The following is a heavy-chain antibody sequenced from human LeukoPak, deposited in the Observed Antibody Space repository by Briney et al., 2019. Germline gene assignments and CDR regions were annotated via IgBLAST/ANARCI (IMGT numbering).Heavy chain of an antibody. Sequence: SETLSLTCAVYGGSFSGYYWSWIRQPPGKGLEWIGEINHSGSTNYNPSLKSRVTISVDTSKNQFSLKLSSVTAADTAVYYCARDLGYENIVVVPAALVTHAFDIWGQGTMVTVSS. CDR3: ARDLGYENIVVVPAALVTHAFDI. CDR2: INHSGST. J-gene: IGHJ3*02. CDR1: GGSFSGYY. V-gene: IGHV4-34*01. D-gene: IGHD2-2*01.